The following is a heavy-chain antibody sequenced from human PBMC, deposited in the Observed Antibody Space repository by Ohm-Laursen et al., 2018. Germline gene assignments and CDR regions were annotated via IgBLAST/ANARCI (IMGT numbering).Heavy chain of an antibody. Sequence: GTLSLTCAVYGGSFSGYYWNWIRQPPGKGLEWIGEINHSRSTKYNSSFKSRVTISVDTSKNQFTLKLSSVTAADTAVYYCARHRGRWYYDRSGHAPHYWGQGTLVTVSS. D-gene: IGHD3-22*01. CDR1: GGSFSGYY. J-gene: IGHJ4*02. CDR3: ARHRGRWYYDRSGHAPHY. CDR2: INHSRST. V-gene: IGHV4-34*01.